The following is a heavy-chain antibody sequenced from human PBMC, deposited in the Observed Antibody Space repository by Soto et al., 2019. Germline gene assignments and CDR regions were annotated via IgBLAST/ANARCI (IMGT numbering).Heavy chain of an antibody. J-gene: IGHJ4*02. D-gene: IGHD3-10*01. CDR2: IIPIFGTA. CDR3: ARDSGTYYYGSGSYHWPFDY. V-gene: IGHV1-69*06. Sequence: SVKVACKASGGTFSSYAISWVRQAPGQGLEWMGGIIPIFGTANYAQKFQGRVTITADKSTSTAYMELSSLRSEDTAVYYCARDSGTYYYGSGSYHWPFDYSGPGPLVTVSS. CDR1: GGTFSSYA.